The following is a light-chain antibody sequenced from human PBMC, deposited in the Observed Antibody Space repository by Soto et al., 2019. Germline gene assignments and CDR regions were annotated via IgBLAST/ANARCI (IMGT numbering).Light chain of an antibody. CDR3: QSYDNSLSGLGV. CDR2: GNS. J-gene: IGLJ2*01. Sequence: QSVLTQPPSVSGTPGQRVTISCTGSSSNVGAGYDVHWYQQLPGTAPKLLIYGNSNRPSGVPDRFSGSKSGTSASLAITGLQPEDEADSYCQSYDNSLSGLGVFGGGTKLTVL. V-gene: IGLV1-40*01. CDR1: SSNVGAGYD.